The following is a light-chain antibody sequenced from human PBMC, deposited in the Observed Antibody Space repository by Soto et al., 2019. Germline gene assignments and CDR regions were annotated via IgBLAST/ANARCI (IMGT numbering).Light chain of an antibody. Sequence: HSALTQPPSASGSPGQSVTISCTGTSSDVGGYNYVSWYQQHPGKAPKLMIYEVSKRPSGVPDRFSGSKSGNTASLTVSGLQAEDEADYYCSSYAGSNKRYVFGTGTKVTVL. CDR2: EVS. CDR3: SSYAGSNKRYV. CDR1: SSDVGGYNY. J-gene: IGLJ1*01. V-gene: IGLV2-8*01.